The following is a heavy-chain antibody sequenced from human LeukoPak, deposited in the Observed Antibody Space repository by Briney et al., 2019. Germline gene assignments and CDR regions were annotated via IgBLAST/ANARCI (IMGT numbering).Heavy chain of an antibody. Sequence: GGSLRLSSAASGFTFSSYGMHWVRQAPGKGLEWVAIISYDGSNKYYPDSVKGRFTTSRDNSKNTLFLQMNSLRAEDTAVYYCVKEGSGYYRWGQGTLVTVSS. D-gene: IGHD3-22*01. CDR3: VKEGSGYYR. J-gene: IGHJ4*02. CDR2: ISYDGSNK. CDR1: GFTFSSYG. V-gene: IGHV3-30*18.